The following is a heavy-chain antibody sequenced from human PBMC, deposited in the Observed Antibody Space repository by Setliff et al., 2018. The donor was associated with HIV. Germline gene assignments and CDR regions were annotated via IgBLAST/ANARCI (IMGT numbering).Heavy chain of an antibody. CDR1: GFTFSNYG. Sequence: GGSLRLSCAASGFTFSNYGMNWVRQAPGKGLEWVAFIRFDGYNKYYADSVKGRFTISRDNSKNTLYLQMNSLGADDRAVYYCAKNSPSIINYPYYYYMGVWGKGTTVTVSS. CDR3: AKNSPSIINYPYYYYMGV. D-gene: IGHD1-7*01. CDR2: IRFDGYNK. V-gene: IGHV3-30*02. J-gene: IGHJ6*03.